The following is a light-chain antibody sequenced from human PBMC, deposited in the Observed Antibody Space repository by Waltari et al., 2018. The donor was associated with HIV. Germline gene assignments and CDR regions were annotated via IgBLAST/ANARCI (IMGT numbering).Light chain of an antibody. CDR3: AAGDDSLNGYV. CDR1: SSNIGTNA. CDR2: FDD. V-gene: IGLV1-36*01. J-gene: IGLJ1*01. Sequence: QSVLTQPPSVSEAPRQRVTLSCSGISSNIGTNAVIWYQQVPGKAPKLLIYFDDLLSSGVSYRFSGAKSGTSASLAIRGSQSEDEADYYCAAGDDSLNGYVFGSGTKVTVL.